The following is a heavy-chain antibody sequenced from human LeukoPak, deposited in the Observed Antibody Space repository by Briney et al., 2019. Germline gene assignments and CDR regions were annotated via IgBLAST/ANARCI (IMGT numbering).Heavy chain of an antibody. Sequence: ASVKVSCKASGYIFTTYSIHWVRQAPGQGLEWIGMINPRGDTTAYAQKFQGRATMTSDTSTTTIYMELSSLKSEDTGLYYCARKWSSRDWFDPWGQGTLVTVSS. CDR1: GYIFTTYS. J-gene: IGHJ5*02. CDR3: ARKWSSRDWFDP. CDR2: INPRGDTT. D-gene: IGHD2-8*01. V-gene: IGHV1-46*01.